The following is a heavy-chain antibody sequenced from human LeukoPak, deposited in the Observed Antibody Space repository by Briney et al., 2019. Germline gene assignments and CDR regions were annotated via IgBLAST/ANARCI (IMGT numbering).Heavy chain of an antibody. CDR1: GFTFSSYA. CDR3: AKGRWEKMVRGVSDY. D-gene: IGHD3-10*01. CDR2: ISGSGGST. Sequence: GGSPRLSCAASGFTFSSYAMSWVRQAPGKGLEWVSAISGSGGSTYYADSVKGRFTISRDNSKNTLYLQMNSLRAEDTAVYYCAKGRWEKMVRGVSDYWGQGTLVTVSS. J-gene: IGHJ4*02. V-gene: IGHV3-23*01.